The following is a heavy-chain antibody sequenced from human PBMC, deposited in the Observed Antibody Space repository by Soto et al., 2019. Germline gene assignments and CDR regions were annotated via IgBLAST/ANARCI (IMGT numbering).Heavy chain of an antibody. Sequence: PGRSLRLSCAASGFTFSSYGMHWVRQAPGKGLEWVAVISYDGSNKYYADSVKGRFTISRDNSKNTLYLQMNSLRADDTAVYYCAKELTISDGMDVWGQGTTVTVSS. CDR2: ISYDGSNK. D-gene: IGHD3-3*01. CDR3: AKELTISDGMDV. V-gene: IGHV3-30*18. J-gene: IGHJ6*02. CDR1: GFTFSSYG.